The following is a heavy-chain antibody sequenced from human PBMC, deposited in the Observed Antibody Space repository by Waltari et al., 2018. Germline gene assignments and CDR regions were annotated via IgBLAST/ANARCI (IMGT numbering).Heavy chain of an antibody. CDR1: GYTFPDYY. D-gene: IGHD3-3*01. V-gene: IGHV1-2*02. CDR3: ARAKYDCWSGSRNGYYMDV. Sequence: QVQLLQSGADVKKPGASVQVSCKASGYTFPDYYVHLVRQAPGRGLEWMGVVDPNNGGREHAQKFRGRVTMGGDTAISTAYMDLAWLKSDDTAVYYCARAKYDCWSGSRNGYYMDVWGEGTTVTISS. CDR2: VDPNNGGR. J-gene: IGHJ6*03.